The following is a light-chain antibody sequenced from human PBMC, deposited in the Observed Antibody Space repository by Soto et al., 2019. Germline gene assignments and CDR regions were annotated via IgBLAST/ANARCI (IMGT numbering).Light chain of an antibody. CDR1: QGISSY. Sequence: DIQMTQSPSSLSASVGDRVTITCRASQGISSYLVWYQRKPGKVPKLLIYAASTLQSGVPSRFSGSGSGTDFTLTISSLQPEDVATYYCQKYNSAPLTFGGGTKVEIK. J-gene: IGKJ4*01. V-gene: IGKV1-27*01. CDR3: QKYNSAPLT. CDR2: AAS.